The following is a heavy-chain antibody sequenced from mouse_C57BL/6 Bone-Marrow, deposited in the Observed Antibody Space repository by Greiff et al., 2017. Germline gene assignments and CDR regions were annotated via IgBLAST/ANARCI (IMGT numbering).Heavy chain of an antibody. CDR2: INPNNGGT. CDR1: GYTFTDYN. Sequence: VQLQQSGPELVKPGASVKMSCKASGYTFTDYNMHWVKQSHGKSLEWIGYINPNNGGTSYNQKFKGKATLTVNKSSSTAYMELRSLTSEDSAVYYCARNYDYPYWYFDVWGTGTTVTVSS. CDR3: ARNYDYPYWYFDV. V-gene: IGHV1-22*01. J-gene: IGHJ1*03. D-gene: IGHD2-4*01.